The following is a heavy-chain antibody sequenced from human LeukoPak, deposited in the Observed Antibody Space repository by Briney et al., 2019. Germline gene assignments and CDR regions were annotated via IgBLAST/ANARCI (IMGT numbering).Heavy chain of an antibody. V-gene: IGHV4-39*02. CDR3: ARLGYCSSASCGPLDY. J-gene: IGHJ4*02. Sequence: PSETLSLTCTVSGGSISSSGYYWGWIRQPPGKGLEWIGNIYYSGSTYYNPSLKSRVTISVDTSKNHFSLKLNSVTAADTALCHCARLGYCSSASCGPLDYWGQGTLVTVSS. CDR1: GGSISSSGYY. CDR2: IYYSGST. D-gene: IGHD2-2*01.